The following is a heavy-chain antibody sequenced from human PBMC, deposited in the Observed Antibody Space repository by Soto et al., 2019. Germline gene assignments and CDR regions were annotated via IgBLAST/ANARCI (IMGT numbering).Heavy chain of an antibody. Sequence: GESLKISCKGSGYSFTSYWLGWVRQIAGKGLEWMGIIYPGDSDTRYSPSCQGQVTISSYKSISTAYLQWSRLQASDTAMYYCARRGSSWYWFDPWGQGALVTVAS. CDR2: IYPGDSDT. V-gene: IGHV5-51*01. D-gene: IGHD6-13*01. CDR3: ARRGSSWYWFDP. CDR1: GYSFTSYW. J-gene: IGHJ5*02.